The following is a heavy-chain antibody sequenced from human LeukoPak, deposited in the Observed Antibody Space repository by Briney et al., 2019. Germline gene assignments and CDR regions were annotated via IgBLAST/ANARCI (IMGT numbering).Heavy chain of an antibody. V-gene: IGHV3-23*01. J-gene: IGHJ4*02. CDR2: ISGSGGST. D-gene: IGHD3-22*01. CDR1: GFTFSNYA. CDR3: AKVAHSSGYPFDY. Sequence: GGSLRLSCAASGFTFSNYAMSWVRQAPGKGLEWVSVISGSGGSTYYAGSVKGRSTISRDNSKNTLYLQMNSLRAEDTAVYYCAKVAHSSGYPFDYWGQGTLVTVSS.